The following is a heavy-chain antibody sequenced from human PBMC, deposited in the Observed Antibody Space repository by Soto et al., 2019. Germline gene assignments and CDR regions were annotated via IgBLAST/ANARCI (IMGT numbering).Heavy chain of an antibody. V-gene: IGHV3-49*03. J-gene: IGHJ3*02. CDR2: IRSKAYSGTT. Sequence: GGSLRLSCTASGFTFGDYAMSWFRQAPGKGLEWVGFIRSKAYSGTTEYAASVKGRFSISRDDYKSIAYLQMNSLKTEDTAVYYCTRDSVPFYGSGSYFAKQGAFDIWGQGTMVTVSS. CDR3: TRDSVPFYGSGSYFAKQGAFDI. CDR1: GFTFGDYA. D-gene: IGHD3-10*01.